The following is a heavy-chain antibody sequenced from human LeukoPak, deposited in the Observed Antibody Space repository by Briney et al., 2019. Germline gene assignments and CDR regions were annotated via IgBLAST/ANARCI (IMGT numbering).Heavy chain of an antibody. CDR2: IGEEKSGSWT. V-gene: IGHV3-23*01. J-gene: IGHJ4*02. CDR3: AKAGVISGWDY. D-gene: IGHD3-3*02. CDR1: GFSFSNW. Sequence: GGSLRLSCEASGFSFSNWMSWVRQAPVKGLEWLSAIGEEKSGSWTKSADSVKGRFTISRDNSENTLYLQMDSLTVEDTAVYYCAKAGVISGWDYWGQGVLVTVSS.